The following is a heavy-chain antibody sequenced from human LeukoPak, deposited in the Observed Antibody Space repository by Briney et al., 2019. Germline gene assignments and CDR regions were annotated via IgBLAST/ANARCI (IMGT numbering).Heavy chain of an antibody. Sequence: KPRGSLRLSCAASGFTFSSYSMNWVRQAPGKGLEWVSSISSSSSYIYYADSVKGRFTISRDDAKNSLYLQMNSLRAEDTAVYYCAKVVGVAGNQHWGQGTLVTVSS. J-gene: IGHJ1*01. CDR1: GFTFSSYS. D-gene: IGHD6-19*01. V-gene: IGHV3-21*01. CDR2: ISSSSSYI. CDR3: AKVVGVAGNQH.